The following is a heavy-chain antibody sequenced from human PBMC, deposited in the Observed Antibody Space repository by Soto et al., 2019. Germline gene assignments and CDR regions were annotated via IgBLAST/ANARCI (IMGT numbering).Heavy chain of an antibody. Sequence: EVQLVESGGGLVQPGGSLRLSCAASGFTFSSYWMHWVRQAPGKGLVWVSRINSDGSSTSYADSVKGRFTISRDNAKNTRYLQMNSLRAEDTAVYYCARPTRYCSSTSCYDRYYYYGMDVWGQGTTVTVSS. CDR1: GFTFSSYW. CDR2: INSDGSST. J-gene: IGHJ6*02. CDR3: ARPTRYCSSTSCYDRYYYYGMDV. D-gene: IGHD2-2*01. V-gene: IGHV3-74*01.